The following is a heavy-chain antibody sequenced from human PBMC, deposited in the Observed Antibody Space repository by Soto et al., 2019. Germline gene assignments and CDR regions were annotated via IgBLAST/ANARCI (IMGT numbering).Heavy chain of an antibody. D-gene: IGHD3-16*02. V-gene: IGHV1-69*13. CDR3: ARDKGGYHQQYYFDY. CDR1: GGTFSSYA. CDR2: IIPIFGTA. J-gene: IGHJ4*02. Sequence: GASVKVSCKASGGTFSSYAISWVRQAPGQGLEWMGGIIPIFGTANYAQKFQGRVTITADESTSTAYMELSSLRSEDTAVYYCARDKGGYHQQYYFDYWGQGTLVTVSS.